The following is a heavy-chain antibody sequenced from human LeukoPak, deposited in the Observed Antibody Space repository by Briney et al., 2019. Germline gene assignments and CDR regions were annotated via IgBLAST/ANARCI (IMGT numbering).Heavy chain of an antibody. CDR2: FDPEDGET. CDR3: ATGPMVAARPHFDY. CDR1: GYTLTELS. V-gene: IGHV1-24*01. J-gene: IGHJ4*02. Sequence: GASVKVSCKVSGYTLTELSMHWVRQAPGKGLEWMRGFDPEDGETIYAQKFQGRVTMTEDTSTDTAYMELSSLRSEDTAVYYCATGPMVAARPHFDYWGQGTLVTVSS. D-gene: IGHD6-6*01.